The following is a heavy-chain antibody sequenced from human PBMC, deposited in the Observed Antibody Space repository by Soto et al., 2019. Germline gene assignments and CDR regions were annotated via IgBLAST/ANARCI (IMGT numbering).Heavy chain of an antibody. Sequence: GSLILSCAASGFTFTSYAMSWVRQAPGKALEWVSAISGSGGSTYYADSVKGRFTISRDNSKNTLYLQMNSLRAEDTAVYYCAKDVAPREEYSYGYWANWFDPWGQGTLVTVS. CDR3: AKDVAPREEYSYGYWANWFDP. CDR1: GFTFTSYA. J-gene: IGHJ5*02. V-gene: IGHV3-23*01. D-gene: IGHD5-18*01. CDR2: ISGSGGST.